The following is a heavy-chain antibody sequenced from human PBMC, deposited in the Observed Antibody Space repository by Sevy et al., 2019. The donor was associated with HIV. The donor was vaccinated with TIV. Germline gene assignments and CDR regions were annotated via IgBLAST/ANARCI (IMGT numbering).Heavy chain of an antibody. J-gene: IGHJ4*02. V-gene: IGHV3-7*03. CDR2: INEDGSQI. D-gene: IGHD1-1*01. Sequence: GGSLRLSCAAPGLFFSAYWMTWVRQVPGKGLEWVANINEDGSQINYVNSVRGRFTISRDNTKNSLYLQMNSLRVEDSATDYCVKAIYKDDSAWGQGTLVTVSS. CDR3: VKAIYKDDSA. CDR1: GLFFSAYW.